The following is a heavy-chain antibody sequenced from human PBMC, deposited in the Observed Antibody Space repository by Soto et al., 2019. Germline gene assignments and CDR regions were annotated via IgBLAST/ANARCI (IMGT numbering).Heavy chain of an antibody. Sequence: GGSLRLSCAASGFLFSDAWINWVRQAPGKGLEWVGRIKSKTDGGTTDFAAPVKGRFAISRDDSRDVVYMEMYSLKTDDTAVYFCTTDSLFTGQLVRMDNWGHGTLVTVSS. CDR3: TTDSLFTGQLVRMDN. J-gene: IGHJ4*01. V-gene: IGHV3-15*07. CDR1: GFLFSDAW. D-gene: IGHD3-9*01. CDR2: IKSKTDGGTT.